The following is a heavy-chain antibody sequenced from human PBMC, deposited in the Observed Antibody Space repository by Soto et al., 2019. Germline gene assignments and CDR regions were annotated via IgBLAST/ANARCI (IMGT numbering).Heavy chain of an antibody. Sequence: GGSLRLSCAASGFTFSNAWMSWVRQAPGKGLEWVGRIKSKTDGGTTDYAAPVKGRFTISRGDSKNTLYLQMNSLKTEDTAVYYCTSSSSGYYYYYGMDVWGQGTTVTVSS. J-gene: IGHJ6*02. V-gene: IGHV3-15*01. CDR3: TSSSSGYYYYYGMDV. CDR1: GFTFSNAW. CDR2: IKSKTDGGTT. D-gene: IGHD6-6*01.